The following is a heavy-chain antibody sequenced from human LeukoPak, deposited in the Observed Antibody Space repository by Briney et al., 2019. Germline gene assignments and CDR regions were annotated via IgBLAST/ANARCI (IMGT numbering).Heavy chain of an antibody. CDR2: ISGSGGST. Sequence: GGSLRLSCAASGFTFSSYAMSWVRQAPGKGLEWVSAISGSGGSTYYADSVKGRFTISRDNSKNTLYLQMNSLRAEDTALYHCARCSSRKVAATDNYGGQGTLVTVSS. CDR3: ARCSSRKVAATDNY. V-gene: IGHV3-23*01. D-gene: IGHD6-19*01. CDR1: GFTFSSYA. J-gene: IGHJ4*02.